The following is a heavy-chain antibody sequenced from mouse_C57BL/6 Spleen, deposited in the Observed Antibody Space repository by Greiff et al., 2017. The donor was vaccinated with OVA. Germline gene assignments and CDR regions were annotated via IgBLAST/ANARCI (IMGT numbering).Heavy chain of an antibody. J-gene: IGHJ2*01. D-gene: IGHD2-3*01. V-gene: IGHV3-8*01. CDR2: ISYSGST. CDR1: GYSITSDY. CDR3: ARSPYDGYYVGYFDY. Sequence: EVKLMESGPGLAKPSQTLSLTCSVTGYSITSDYWNWIRKFPGNKLEYMGYISYSGSTYYNPSLKSRISITRDTSKNQYYLQLNSVTTEDTATYYCARSPYDGYYVGYFDYWGQGTTLTVSS.